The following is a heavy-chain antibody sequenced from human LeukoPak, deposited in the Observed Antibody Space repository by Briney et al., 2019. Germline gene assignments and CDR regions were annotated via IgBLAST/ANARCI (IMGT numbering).Heavy chain of an antibody. V-gene: IGHV4-34*01. CDR2: INHSGST. D-gene: IGHD3-10*01. CDR1: GGSFSGYY. CDR3: ARGNAMVRGVITSRFFDY. Sequence: PSETLSLTCAVYGGSFSGYYWSWIRQPPGKGLEWIGEINHSGSTNYNPSLKSRVTISVDTSKNQFSLKLSSVTAADTAVYYCARGNAMVRGVITSRFFDYWGQGTLVTVSS. J-gene: IGHJ4*02.